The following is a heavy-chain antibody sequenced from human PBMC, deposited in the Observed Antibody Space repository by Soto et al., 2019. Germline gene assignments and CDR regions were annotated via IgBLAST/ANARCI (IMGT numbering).Heavy chain of an antibody. CDR1: AFTFRSYS. V-gene: IGHV3-21*01. J-gene: IGHJ6*02. CDR2: ICSSSSYI. CDR3: ARDQFYGPGRATGYSGMDV. D-gene: IGHD3-10*01. Sequence: EVQLVESGGGLVTPGGSLRLSCAVSAFTFRSYSMSWVRQAPGKGLEWVSSICSSSSYIWYADSVKGRFTISRDNARNSLYLQMNSLRAEDTAVYYCARDQFYGPGRATGYSGMDVWGQGTTVTVSS.